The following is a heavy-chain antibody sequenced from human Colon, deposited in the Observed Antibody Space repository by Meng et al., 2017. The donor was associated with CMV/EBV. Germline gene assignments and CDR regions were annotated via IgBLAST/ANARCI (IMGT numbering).Heavy chain of an antibody. Sequence: SCVASGFTFSHYWMHWVRQAPGKGLVWVSRIRNDGNTTTYADSVKGRFTVSRDNAKNTFYLQMNSLRAEDTATYYCARGVTVFGYLDYWGQGTLVTVSS. CDR1: GFTFSHYW. J-gene: IGHJ4*02. V-gene: IGHV3-74*01. CDR2: IRNDGNTT. CDR3: ARGVTVFGYLDY. D-gene: IGHD3-3*01.